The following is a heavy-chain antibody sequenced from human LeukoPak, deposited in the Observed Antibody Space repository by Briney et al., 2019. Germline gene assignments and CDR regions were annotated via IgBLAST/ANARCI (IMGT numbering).Heavy chain of an antibody. Sequence: KPSETLSLTCAVSGGSISSSNWWSWVRQPPGKGLEWIGEIYHSGSTNYNPSLKSRVTISVDKSKNQFSLKLSSVTAADTAVYYCASLGYSSGWYEGAFDIWGQGTMVTVSS. CDR2: IYHSGST. CDR3: ASLGYSSGWYEGAFDI. CDR1: GGSISSSNW. D-gene: IGHD6-19*01. V-gene: IGHV4-4*02. J-gene: IGHJ3*02.